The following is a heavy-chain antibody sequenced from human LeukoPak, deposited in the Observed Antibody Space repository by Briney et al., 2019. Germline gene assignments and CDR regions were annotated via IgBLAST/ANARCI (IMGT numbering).Heavy chain of an antibody. D-gene: IGHD2-2*01. Sequence: ASVKVSCKASGYTFTSYAMHWVRQAPGQRLEWMGWINAGNGNTKYSQKFQGRVTITRDTSASTAYMELSSLRSEDTAVYYCARLGETGSTQYYYYGMDVWGQGTTVTVSS. CDR3: ARLGETGSTQYYYYGMDV. CDR2: INAGNGNT. CDR1: GYTFTSYA. V-gene: IGHV1-3*01. J-gene: IGHJ6*02.